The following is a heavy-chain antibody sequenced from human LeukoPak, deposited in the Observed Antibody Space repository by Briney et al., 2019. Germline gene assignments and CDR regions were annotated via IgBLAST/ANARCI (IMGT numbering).Heavy chain of an antibody. D-gene: IGHD1-26*01. J-gene: IGHJ4*02. Sequence: GGSLRLSCAASGFTFSSYEMNWVRQAPGKGLEWVSYIRSSGTTIYYADSVKGRFTISRDNAKNSLYLQMNSLRAEDTAVYYCARVGWELRGYDLWGQGTLVTVSS. CDR1: GFTFSSYE. CDR3: ARVGWELRGYDL. CDR2: IRSSGTTI. V-gene: IGHV3-48*03.